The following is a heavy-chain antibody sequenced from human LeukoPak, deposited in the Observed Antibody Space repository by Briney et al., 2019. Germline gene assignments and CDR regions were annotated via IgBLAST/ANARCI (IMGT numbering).Heavy chain of an antibody. CDR2: INHSGST. D-gene: IGHD2-15*01. Sequence: SETLSLTCAVYGGSFSGYYWSWIRQPPGKGLEWIGEINHSGSTNYNPSLKSRVTISIDTSKNQFSLKLSSVTAADTAVYYCARVGGLSYCSGGSCRKYFQHWGQGTLVTVSS. CDR1: GGSFSGYY. V-gene: IGHV4-34*01. J-gene: IGHJ1*01. CDR3: ARVGGLSYCSGGSCRKYFQH.